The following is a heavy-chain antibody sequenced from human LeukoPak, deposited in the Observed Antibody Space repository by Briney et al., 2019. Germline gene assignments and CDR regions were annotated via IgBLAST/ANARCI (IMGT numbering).Heavy chain of an antibody. CDR2: ISYDGSNK. Sequence: PGRSLRLSCAASGFIFSTYGMHWVRQAPGKGLEWVAVISYDGSNKYYADSVKGLFTISRDNSKNALYLQMNSMRAEDTAVYYCANREYHLPALYWGEGSLVTVHS. J-gene: IGHJ4*02. CDR1: GFIFSTYG. CDR3: ANREYHLPALY. D-gene: IGHD2-2*01. V-gene: IGHV3-30*18.